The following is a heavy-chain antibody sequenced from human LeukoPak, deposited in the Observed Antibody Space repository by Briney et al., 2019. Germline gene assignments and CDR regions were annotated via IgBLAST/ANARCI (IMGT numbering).Heavy chain of an antibody. CDR2: IWYDGSNK. Sequence: PGGSLRLSCAASGFTFSSYGMHWVRPAPGKGLEGVAVIWYDGSNKYYAASVKGRFTISRDNSKNTLYLQMNSLTVDDTGIYYCASSKEHYCRYWGQGTLVTVSS. V-gene: IGHV3-33*01. CDR1: GFTFSSYG. J-gene: IGHJ4*02. CDR3: ASSKEHYCRY.